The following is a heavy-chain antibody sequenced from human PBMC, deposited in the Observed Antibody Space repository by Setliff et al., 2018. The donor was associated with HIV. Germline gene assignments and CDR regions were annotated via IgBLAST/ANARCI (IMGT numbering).Heavy chain of an antibody. J-gene: IGHJ4*02. CDR2: MNPNSGNT. V-gene: IGHV1-8*02. CDR1: GYTFTSYY. D-gene: IGHD6-19*01. Sequence: ASVKVSCKASGYTFTSYYMHWVRQATGQGLEWMGWMNPNSGNTGYAQKLQGRVTMTTDTSTSTAYMELRSLRSDDTAVYYCARVPLSGWLYFDYWGQGTLVTVSS. CDR3: ARVPLSGWLYFDY.